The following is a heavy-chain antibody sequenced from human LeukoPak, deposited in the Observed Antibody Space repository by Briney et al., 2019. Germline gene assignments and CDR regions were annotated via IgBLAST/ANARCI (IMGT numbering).Heavy chain of an antibody. V-gene: IGHV1-69*05. J-gene: IGHJ6*03. CDR3: ARDPHHLLYGPTGYYYYMDV. Sequence: ASVKVSCKASGGTFSSYAISWVRQAPGQGLEWMGGIIPILGTANYAQKFQGRVTITTDESTSTAYMELSSLRSDDTAVYYCARDPHHLLYGPTGYYYYMDVWGKGTTVTVSS. CDR1: GGTFSSYA. D-gene: IGHD2-2*02. CDR2: IIPILGTA.